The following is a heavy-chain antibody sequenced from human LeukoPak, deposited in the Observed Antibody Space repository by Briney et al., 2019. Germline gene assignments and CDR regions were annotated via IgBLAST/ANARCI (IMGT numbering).Heavy chain of an antibody. CDR2: INHSGTT. D-gene: IGHD3-10*01. J-gene: IGHJ5*02. CDR3: ANYGSGTYRFDP. Sequence: SQTLSLTCTVSGGSISSGGYYWSWIRQHLGKGLEWIGYINHSGTTYYNPSLKSRVTISVDTSKNHFSLMLRSVTAADTAVYYCANYGSGTYRFDPWGQGTLVTVSS. V-gene: IGHV4-31*03. CDR1: GGSISSGGYY.